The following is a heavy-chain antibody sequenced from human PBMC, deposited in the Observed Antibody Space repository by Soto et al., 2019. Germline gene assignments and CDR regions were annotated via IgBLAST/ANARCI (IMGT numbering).Heavy chain of an antibody. J-gene: IGHJ4*02. D-gene: IGHD1-1*01. CDR1: GFTFSAYW. CDR2: ISDDGSTA. Sequence: GGSLRLSCSVSGFTFSAYWMRWVRQVPGKGLTWVSRISDDGSTATYADSVKGRFVISRDNAKNSLYLEMNTLRADDSGLYYCARGPRVSSTGTGAHWGRGTLVTVSS. CDR3: ARGPRVSSTGTGAH. V-gene: IGHV3-74*01.